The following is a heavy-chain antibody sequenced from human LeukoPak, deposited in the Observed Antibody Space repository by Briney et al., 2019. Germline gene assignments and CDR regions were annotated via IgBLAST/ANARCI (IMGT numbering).Heavy chain of an antibody. J-gene: IGHJ4*02. CDR3: VRESEYYFDHSASFDY. V-gene: IGHV3-30-3*01. Sequence: GGSLRLSCAASGFTFTAYLIHWVRQAPGKGLEWVAVMSSDGDAMFYADSVKGRFTISRDNSKNTLYLQMNSLRAEDTAVYYCVRESEYYFDHSASFDYWGQGTLVTVSS. CDR2: MSSDGDAM. CDR1: GFTFTAYL. D-gene: IGHD3-22*01.